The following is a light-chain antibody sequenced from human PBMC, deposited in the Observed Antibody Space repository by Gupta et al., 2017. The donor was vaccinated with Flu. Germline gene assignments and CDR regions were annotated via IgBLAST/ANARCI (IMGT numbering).Light chain of an antibody. J-gene: IGLJ2*01. CDR3: SADTTTSGVI. Sequence: QSALTPPASVSGSPGQSIAISCSGTSSAVGAYNYVYWYQQYPGKAPKLMISEVSKRPSGVSNRFSGSKSGNTASLTISGLQAEDEADYFCSADTTTSGVIFGGGTKLTVL. CDR2: EVS. V-gene: IGLV2-14*01. CDR1: SSAVGAYNY.